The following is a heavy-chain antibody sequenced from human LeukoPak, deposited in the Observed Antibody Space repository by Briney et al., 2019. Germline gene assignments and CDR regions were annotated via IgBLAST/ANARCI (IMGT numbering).Heavy chain of an antibody. Sequence: GGSLRLSCTASGFTFSSHWMSWVRQAPGKGLEWVANIKQDGSETYYVDSVKGRFTVSRENAKNSLYLQMNSLRAEDTAVYYCASSQRYYYDTGDSSGLAYYYYYGMDVWGQGTLVTVSS. D-gene: IGHD3-22*01. CDR3: ASSQRYYYDTGDSSGLAYYYYYGMDV. V-gene: IGHV3-7*01. J-gene: IGHJ6*02. CDR1: GFTFSSHW. CDR2: IKQDGSET.